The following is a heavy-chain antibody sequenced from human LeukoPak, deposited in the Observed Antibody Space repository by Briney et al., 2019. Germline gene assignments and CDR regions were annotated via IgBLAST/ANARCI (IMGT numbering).Heavy chain of an antibody. D-gene: IGHD3-10*01. CDR1: GYSFTNYW. V-gene: IGHV5-51*01. Sequence: GESLKISCKGSGYSFTNYWIGWVRQMPGKGLEWMGIFYPADSDTRYSPSFQGQVTISADKSISTAYLQWSSLKASDTAMYYCARTLGENYYGSGSSHYYYYYMDVWDKGTTVTVSS. J-gene: IGHJ6*03. CDR3: ARTLGENYYGSGSSHYYYYYMDV. CDR2: FYPADSDT.